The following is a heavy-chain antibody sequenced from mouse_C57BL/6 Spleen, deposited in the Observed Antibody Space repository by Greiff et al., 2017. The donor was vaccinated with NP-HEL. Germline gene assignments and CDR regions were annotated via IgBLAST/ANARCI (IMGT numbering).Heavy chain of an antibody. CDR3: ARSGTAQATIAY. D-gene: IGHD3-2*02. Sequence: QVQLQQSGAELVRPGTSVTVSCKASGYAFTNYLIEWVKQRPGQGLEWIGVINPGSGGTNYNEKFKSKATLTADKSSSTAYMQLSSLTSEDSAVYFCARSGTAQATIAYWGQGTLVTVSA. CDR1: GYAFTNYL. V-gene: IGHV1-54*01. J-gene: IGHJ3*01. CDR2: INPGSGGT.